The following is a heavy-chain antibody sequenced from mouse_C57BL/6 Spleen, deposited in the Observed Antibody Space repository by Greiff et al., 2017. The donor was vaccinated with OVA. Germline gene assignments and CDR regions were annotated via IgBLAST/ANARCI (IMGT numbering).Heavy chain of an antibody. CDR3: AKKDSNYDAMDY. D-gene: IGHD2-5*01. V-gene: IGHV2-5*01. J-gene: IGHJ4*01. CDR1: GFSLTSYG. Sequence: VQLQQSGPGLVQPSQSLSITCTVSGFSLTSYGVHWVRQSPGKGLEWLGVIWRGGSTDYNAAFMSRLSITKDNSKSQVFFKMNSLQAEDTAIYYCAKKDSNYDAMDYWGQGTSVTVSS. CDR2: IWRGGST.